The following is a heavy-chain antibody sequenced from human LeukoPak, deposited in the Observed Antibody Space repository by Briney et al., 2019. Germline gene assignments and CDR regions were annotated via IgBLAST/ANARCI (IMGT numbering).Heavy chain of an antibody. J-gene: IGHJ3*02. CDR2: ISADNGNT. Sequence: ASVKVSCKASGYTFTSYGISWVRQAPGQGLEWMGWISADNGNTNYAQKLQGRVTMTTDTSTSTVYMELSSLRSEDTAVYYCAREGDESSSWLYDAFDIWGQGTMVTVSS. CDR3: AREGDESSSWLYDAFDI. V-gene: IGHV1-18*01. CDR1: GYTFTSYG. D-gene: IGHD6-13*01.